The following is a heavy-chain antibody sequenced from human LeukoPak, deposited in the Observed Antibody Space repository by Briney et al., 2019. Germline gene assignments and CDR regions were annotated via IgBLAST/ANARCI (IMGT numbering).Heavy chain of an antibody. CDR3: ARDGDYDYYYYMDV. D-gene: IGHD4-17*01. CDR2: IIPIFGTA. J-gene: IGHJ6*03. V-gene: IGHV1-69*05. Sequence: SVKVSCKASGGTFSSYAIGWVRQAPGQGLEWMGRIIPIFGTANYAQKFQGRVTITTDESTSTAYMELSSLRSEDTAVYYCARDGDYDYYYYMDVWGKGTTVTVSS. CDR1: GGTFSSYA.